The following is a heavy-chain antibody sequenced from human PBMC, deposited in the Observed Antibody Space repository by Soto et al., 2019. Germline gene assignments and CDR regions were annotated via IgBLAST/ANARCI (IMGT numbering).Heavy chain of an antibody. CDR1: GYTLINYD. J-gene: IGHJ6*02. V-gene: IGHV1-69*13. D-gene: IGHD5-12*01. Sequence: SVKVSCKASGYTLINYDINWVRQAPGQGLEWMGGIIPIFGTANYAQKFQGGVTITADESTSTAYMELSSLRSEDTAVYYCARDFPRDIVATKNKSRNYYYYGMDVWGQGTTVTVSS. CDR3: ARDFPRDIVATKNKSRNYYYYGMDV. CDR2: IIPIFGTA.